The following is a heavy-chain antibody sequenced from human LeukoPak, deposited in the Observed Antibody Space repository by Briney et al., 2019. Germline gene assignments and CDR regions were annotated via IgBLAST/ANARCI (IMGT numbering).Heavy chain of an antibody. CDR2: ISSSSSYI. J-gene: IGHJ4*02. CDR1: GFIFSRYS. CDR3: ATGTTGPNYFDY. Sequence: PGGSLRLSCAASGFIFSRYSMSWVRQAPGKGLEWVSSISSSSSYIYYADSVKGRFTISRDNAKNSLYLQMNSLRAEDTAVYYCATGTTGPNYFDYWGQGTLVTVSS. V-gene: IGHV3-21*01. D-gene: IGHD1-1*01.